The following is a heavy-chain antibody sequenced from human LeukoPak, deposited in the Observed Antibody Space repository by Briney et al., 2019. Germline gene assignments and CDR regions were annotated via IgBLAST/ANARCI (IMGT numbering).Heavy chain of an antibody. CDR1: GFTFSSYW. D-gene: IGHD3-16*01. CDR3: ARDRGDYVWGRKYNWFDP. V-gene: IGHV3-7*01. Sequence: GGSLRLSCAASGFTFSSYWMSWVRQAPGKGLEWVANIKQDGSEKYYVDSVKGRSTISRDNAKNSLYLQMNSLRAEDTAVYYCARDRGDYVWGRKYNWFDPWGQGTLVTVSS. CDR2: IKQDGSEK. J-gene: IGHJ5*02.